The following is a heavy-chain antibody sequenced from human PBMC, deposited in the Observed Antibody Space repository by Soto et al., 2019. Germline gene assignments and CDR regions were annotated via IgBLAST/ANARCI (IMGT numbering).Heavy chain of an antibody. J-gene: IGHJ6*02. CDR3: ARARVSSGSWQDYYYGMDV. CDR2: IIPIFGTA. Sequence: SVKVSCKASGGTFSSYAISWVRQAPGQGLEWMGGIIPIFGTANYAQKFQGRVTITADESTSTAYMELSSLRSEDTAVYYCARARVSSGSWQDYYYGMDVWGQGTTVTVYS. V-gene: IGHV1-69*13. D-gene: IGHD3-22*01. CDR1: GGTFSSYA.